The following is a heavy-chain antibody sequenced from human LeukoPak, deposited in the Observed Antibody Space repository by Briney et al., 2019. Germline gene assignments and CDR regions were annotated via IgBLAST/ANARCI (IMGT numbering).Heavy chain of an antibody. CDR2: IKSNNDGGTT. CDR1: GFIFNKAW. Sequence: NPGGSLRLSCAASGFIFNKAWMNWVRQAPGKGPEWVGRIKSNNDGGTTDYASPVEGRFIISRDDSKNTIYLQMNRLIIDDTAIYYCMPVMVEDRCFWGQGTLVTVSS. J-gene: IGHJ4*02. D-gene: IGHD2-21*01. V-gene: IGHV3-15*01. CDR3: MPVMVEDRCF.